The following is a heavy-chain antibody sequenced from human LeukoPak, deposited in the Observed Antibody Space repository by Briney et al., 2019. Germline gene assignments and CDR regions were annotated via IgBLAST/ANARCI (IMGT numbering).Heavy chain of an antibody. CDR3: ASVWATEDAFDI. D-gene: IGHD5-12*01. Sequence: SETLSLTCTVSGGSISSYYWSWIRQPAGKGLEWIGRIYTSGSTNYNPSLKSRVTMSVDTSKNQFSLKLSSVTAADTAVYYCASVWATEDAFDIWGQGTMVTVSS. CDR2: IYTSGST. V-gene: IGHV4-4*07. CDR1: GGSISSYY. J-gene: IGHJ3*02.